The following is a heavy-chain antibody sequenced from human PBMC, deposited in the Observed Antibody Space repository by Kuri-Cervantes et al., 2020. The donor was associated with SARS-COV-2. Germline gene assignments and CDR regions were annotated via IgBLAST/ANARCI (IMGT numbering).Heavy chain of an antibody. Sequence: GSLRLSCAVSGYSISSGYYWGWIRQPPGKGLEWIGSIYHSGSTNYNPSLKSRVTISVDTSKNQFSLKLSSVTAADTAVYYCARGGYSSGWYQRTNFDYWGQGTLVTVSS. CDR3: ARGGYSSGWYQRTNFDY. CDR2: IYHSGST. V-gene: IGHV4-38-2*01. D-gene: IGHD6-19*01. CDR1: GYSISSGYY. J-gene: IGHJ4*02.